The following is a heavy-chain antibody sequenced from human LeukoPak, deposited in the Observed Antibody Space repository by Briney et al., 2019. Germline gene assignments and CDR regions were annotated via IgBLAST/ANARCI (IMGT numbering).Heavy chain of an antibody. Sequence: GGSLRLSCAASGFTFSSHAMHWVRQAPGKGLEWVAVISYDGTNKYCADSVKGRFTISRDNAKNSLYLQMNSLRAEDTAVYYCARIMVATTREAFDYWGQGTLVTVSS. CDR2: ISYDGTNK. J-gene: IGHJ4*02. V-gene: IGHV3-30-3*01. D-gene: IGHD5-12*01. CDR3: ARIMVATTREAFDY. CDR1: GFTFSSHA.